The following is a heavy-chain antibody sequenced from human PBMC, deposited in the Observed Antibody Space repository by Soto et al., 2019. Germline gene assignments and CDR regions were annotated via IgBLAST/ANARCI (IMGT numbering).Heavy chain of an antibody. CDR3: AIRAGDGSGSYDAFDI. Sequence: GASVKVSCKGSGYTFTRYYIKLVRQATGQGLEWMGWINPNSGGTNYAQKFQGWVTMTRDTSISTAYMELSRLRSDDTAVYYCAIRAGDGSGSYDAFDIWGQGTMVTVSS. V-gene: IGHV1-2*04. J-gene: IGHJ3*02. CDR2: INPNSGGT. D-gene: IGHD3-10*01. CDR1: GYTFTRYY.